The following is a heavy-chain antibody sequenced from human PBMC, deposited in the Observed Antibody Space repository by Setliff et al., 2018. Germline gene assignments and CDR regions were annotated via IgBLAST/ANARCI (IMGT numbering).Heavy chain of an antibody. CDR2: VYHSGSS. CDR1: GYPISRGFY. Sequence: SETLSLTCTVSGYPISRGFYWGWIRQSPGKGLEWIGSVYHSGSSYQNPSLRSRIAVSVDTSKNQFSLRLNSVTAADTAVYFCERAAARAEYSDTSAYLPFDFWGLGTLVTVSS. J-gene: IGHJ4*02. V-gene: IGHV4-38-2*02. D-gene: IGHD3-16*01. CDR3: ERAAARAEYSDTSAYLPFDF.